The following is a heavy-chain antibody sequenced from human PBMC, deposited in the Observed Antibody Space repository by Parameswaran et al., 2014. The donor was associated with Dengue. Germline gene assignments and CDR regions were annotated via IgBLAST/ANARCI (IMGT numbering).Heavy chain of an antibody. D-gene: IGHD3-22*01. CDR2: IYPGDSDT. Sequence: VRQMPGKGLEWMGIIYPGDSDTRYSPSFQGQVTISADKSISTAYLQWSSLKASDTAMYYCARHGAPYYYDSSGYYYEIDYWGQGTLVTVSS. J-gene: IGHJ4*02. V-gene: IGHV5-51*01. CDR3: ARHGAPYYYDSSGYYYEIDY.